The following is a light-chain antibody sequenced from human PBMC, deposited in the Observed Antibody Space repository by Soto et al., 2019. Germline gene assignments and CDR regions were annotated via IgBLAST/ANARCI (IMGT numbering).Light chain of an antibody. J-gene: IGLJ1*01. CDR2: EGS. CDR3: CSYAGSSSGV. Sequence: QSVLTQPASVSGSPRQSITISCTGTSSNVGSYNLVSWYQQHPGKAPKLMIYEGSKRPSAVSNRFSGSKSGNTASLTISGLQAEDEADYYCCSYAGSSSGVFGTGTKVTVL. V-gene: IGLV2-23*01. CDR1: SSNVGSYNL.